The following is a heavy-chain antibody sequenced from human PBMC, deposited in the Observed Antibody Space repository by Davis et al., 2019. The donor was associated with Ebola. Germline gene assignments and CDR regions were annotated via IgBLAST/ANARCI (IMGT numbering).Heavy chain of an antibody. CDR2: IIPIFGTA. J-gene: IGHJ3*02. CDR3: ARDEDYYDSSGYYRVLAFDI. Sequence: SVKVSCKASGYTFTGYYMHWVRQAPGQGLEWMGGIIPIFGTANYAQKFQGRVTITADESTSTAYMELSSLRSEDTAVYYCARDEDYYDSSGYYRVLAFDIWGQGTMVTVSS. CDR1: GYTFTGYY. D-gene: IGHD3-22*01. V-gene: IGHV1-69*13.